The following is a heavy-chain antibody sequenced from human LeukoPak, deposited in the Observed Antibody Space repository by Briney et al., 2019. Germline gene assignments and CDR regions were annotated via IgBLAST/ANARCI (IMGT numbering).Heavy chain of an antibody. V-gene: IGHV1-24*01. CDR2: FDPEDGET. CDR1: GYTLTELS. D-gene: IGHD3-9*01. CDR3: ARVPTDPILTGYLSAGADY. J-gene: IGHJ4*02. Sequence: ASVKVSCTVSGYTLTELSMHWVRQAPGKGLEWMGGFDPEDGETIYAQKFQGRVTMTEDTSTDTAYMELSSLRSEDTAVYYCARVPTDPILTGYLSAGADYWGQGTLVTVSS.